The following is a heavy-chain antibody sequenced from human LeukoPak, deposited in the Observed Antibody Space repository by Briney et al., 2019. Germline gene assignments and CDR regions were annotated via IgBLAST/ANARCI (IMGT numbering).Heavy chain of an antibody. J-gene: IGHJ4*02. D-gene: IGHD5-12*01. CDR3: ARTEWLRFVSFDY. CDR1: GYTFTNYS. V-gene: IGHV1-18*01. Sequence: ASVKVSCKASGYTFTNYSISWVRQAPGQGLEWMGWISAYNGNTNYAQKLQGRVTMTTDTSTSTAYMELRSLKSDDTAVYYCARTEWLRFVSFDYWGQGTLVTVSS. CDR2: ISAYNGNT.